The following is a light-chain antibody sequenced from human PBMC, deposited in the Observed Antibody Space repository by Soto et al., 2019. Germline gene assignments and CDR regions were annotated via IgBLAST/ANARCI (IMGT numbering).Light chain of an antibody. Sequence: EIVMTQSPATLSVSPGERVTLSCRASEYVSSNLAWYLQKPGQAPSLLMYGASTRATGIPARFTGSGSGTEFTLSISSLQSKDFGVYYCQQYDDWPPWTFGQGTKVEIK. CDR1: EYVSSN. CDR2: GAS. V-gene: IGKV3-15*01. J-gene: IGKJ1*01. CDR3: QQYDDWPPWT.